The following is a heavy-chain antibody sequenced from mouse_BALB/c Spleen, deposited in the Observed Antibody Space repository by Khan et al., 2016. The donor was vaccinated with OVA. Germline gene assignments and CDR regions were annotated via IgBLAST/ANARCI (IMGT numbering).Heavy chain of an antibody. CDR3: ARPPITTVVSTSYWFFDV. V-gene: IGHV5-9-3*01. Sequence: EVKLMESGGGLVKPGGSLKLSCAASGFTFSSYAMSWVRQTPEKRLEWVATISSGATYTFYSDSVKGRFTISRDDAKKTLYLQMSSLRSADTAMYYCARPPITTVVSTSYWFFDVWGAGTTVTVST. CDR2: ISSGATYT. D-gene: IGHD1-1*01. CDR1: GFTFSSYA. J-gene: IGHJ1*01.